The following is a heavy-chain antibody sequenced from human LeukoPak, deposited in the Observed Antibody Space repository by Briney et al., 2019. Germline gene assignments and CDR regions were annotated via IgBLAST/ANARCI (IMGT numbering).Heavy chain of an antibody. CDR3: ARGPRSYKPNYYSSSNREA. V-gene: IGHV1-18*01. CDR2: ISAYNGNT. CDR1: GYTFTSYG. J-gene: IGHJ6*03. D-gene: IGHD5-24*01. Sequence: GASVKVSCKASGYTFTSYGISWVRQAPGQGLEWMGWISAYNGNTNYAQKLQGRVTMTTDTSTSTAYMELRSLRSDDTAVYYCARGPRSYKPNYYSSSNREAGAKGPRSPSP.